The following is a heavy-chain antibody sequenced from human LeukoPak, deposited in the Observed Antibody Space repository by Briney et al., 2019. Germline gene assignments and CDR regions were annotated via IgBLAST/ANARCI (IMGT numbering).Heavy chain of an antibody. V-gene: IGHV4-61*02. D-gene: IGHD1-26*01. CDR2: IYTSGST. Sequence: PSETLSLTCTVSGGSISSGSYYWSWIRQPAGKGLEWIGRIYTSGSTNYNPSLKSRVTMSVDTSKNQFSLKLSSVTAADTAVYYCAAIGDSGSYYPFDYWGQGTLVTVSS. J-gene: IGHJ4*02. CDR1: GGSISSGSYY. CDR3: AAIGDSGSYYPFDY.